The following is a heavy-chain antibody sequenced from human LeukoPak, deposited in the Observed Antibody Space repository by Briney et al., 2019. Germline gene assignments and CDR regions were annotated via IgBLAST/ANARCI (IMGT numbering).Heavy chain of an antibody. D-gene: IGHD3-22*01. J-gene: IGHJ4*02. V-gene: IGHV4-59*01. CDR3: AREENYYDSSGYSHFDY. Sequence: SETLSLTCTVSGGSISSYYWSWIRQPPGKGLEWIGYIYYSGSTNYNPSLKSRVTISVDTSKNQFSLRLSSVTAADTAVYYCAREENYYDSSGYSHFDYWGQGTLVTVSS. CDR2: IYYSGST. CDR1: GGSISSYY.